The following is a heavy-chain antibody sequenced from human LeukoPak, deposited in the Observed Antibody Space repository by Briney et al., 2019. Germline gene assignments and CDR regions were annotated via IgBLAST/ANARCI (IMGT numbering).Heavy chain of an antibody. CDR2: INPNSGGT. CDR3: AREFTVGYCSSTSCYGRAFDI. D-gene: IGHD2-2*01. V-gene: IGHV1-2*02. CDR1: GYTFTCYY. Sequence: ASVKVSCKASGYTFTCYYMHWVRQAPGQGLEWMGWINPNSGGTNYAQKFQGRVTMTRDTSISTAYMELSRLRSDDTAVYYCAREFTVGYCSSTSCYGRAFDIWGQGTMVTVSS. J-gene: IGHJ3*02.